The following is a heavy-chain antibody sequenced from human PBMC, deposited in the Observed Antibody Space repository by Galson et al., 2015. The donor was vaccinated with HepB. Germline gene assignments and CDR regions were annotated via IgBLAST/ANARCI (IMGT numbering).Heavy chain of an antibody. D-gene: IGHD3-9*01. J-gene: IGHJ4*02. V-gene: IGHV3-23*01. CDR3: AKDQEAEGYFDWMCDH. CDR1: GFTFSSYA. Sequence: SLRLSCAASGFTFSSYAMTWVRQAPGKGLEWVSAISSHGGTTFYADSVKGRFTISRDNSKDTLYLEMNSLRAEDTAVYYCAKDQEAEGYFDWMCDHWGQGTLVTVSS. CDR2: ISSHGGTT.